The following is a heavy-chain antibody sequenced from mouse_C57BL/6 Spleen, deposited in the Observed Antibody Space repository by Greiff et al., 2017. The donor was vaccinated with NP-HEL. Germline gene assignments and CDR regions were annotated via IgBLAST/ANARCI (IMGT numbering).Heavy chain of an antibody. CDR3: ARDYGSSAYAMDY. D-gene: IGHD1-1*01. CDR1: GYAFSSYW. CDR2: IYPGDGDT. J-gene: IGHJ4*01. Sequence: QVQLQQSGAELVKPGASVKISCKASGYAFSSYWMNWVKQRPGKGLEWIGQIYPGDGDTNYNGKFKGKATLTAAKSSSTAYMQLSSLTSEDSAVYFCARDYGSSAYAMDYWGQGTSVTVSS. V-gene: IGHV1-80*01.